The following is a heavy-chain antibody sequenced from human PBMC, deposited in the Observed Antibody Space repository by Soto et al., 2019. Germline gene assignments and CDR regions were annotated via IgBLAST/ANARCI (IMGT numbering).Heavy chain of an antibody. Sequence: GAAVKVSFKASGYTFTGYYMHCVLQSALQWLDWMGCINPNSGGTNYAQKFQGRVTMTRDTSISTAYMELSRLRSDDTAVYYCAREGGYCSSTSCYRGAKYYGSGSYSNYFDYWGQGTLVTVSS. V-gene: IGHV1-2*02. CDR3: AREGGYCSSTSCYRGAKYYGSGSYSNYFDY. D-gene: IGHD2-2*02. J-gene: IGHJ4*02. CDR1: GYTFTGYY. CDR2: INPNSGGT.